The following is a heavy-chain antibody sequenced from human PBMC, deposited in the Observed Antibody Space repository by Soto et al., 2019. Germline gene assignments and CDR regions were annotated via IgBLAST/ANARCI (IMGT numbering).Heavy chain of an antibody. D-gene: IGHD2-2*01. J-gene: IGHJ5*02. CDR3: GRGYSSSTSCYFTRAGGQFDP. CDR2: INHSGST. CDR1: GGSFSGYY. Sequence: SETLSLTCAVYGGSFSGYYWSWIRQPPGKGLEWIGEINHSGSTNYNPSLKSRVTISVDTSKNQFSLKLSSVTAADTAVYYCGRGYSSSTSCYFTRAGGQFDPWGQGNLVTVSS. V-gene: IGHV4-34*01.